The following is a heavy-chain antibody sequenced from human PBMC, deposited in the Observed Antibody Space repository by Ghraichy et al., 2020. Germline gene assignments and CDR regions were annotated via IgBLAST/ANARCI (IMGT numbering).Heavy chain of an antibody. J-gene: IGHJ4*02. CDR3: ATNLYGDTSLGY. CDR1: GDSVSSATYY. D-gene: IGHD3-16*01. Sequence: SETLSLTCTVSGDSVSSATYYWSWIRQPPGKGLEWIGNVYHVGSTSYNPSLYSRVTISLDTSKNHLSLRLTSATAADTAVYYCATNLYGDTSLGYWGRGTLVTVSS. CDR2: VYHVGST. V-gene: IGHV4-61*03.